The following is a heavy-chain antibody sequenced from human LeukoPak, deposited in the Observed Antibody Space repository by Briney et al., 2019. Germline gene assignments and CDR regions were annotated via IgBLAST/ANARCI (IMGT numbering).Heavy chain of an antibody. CDR2: ISHDGSSE. Sequence: GGSLRLSCAASGFTFSTYAMPWVRQAPGKGLEWVAVISHDGSSEYYADSVKGRFTISRDNSRTTVYLQMNSLRPEDTAVYYCAKDRWVPTTEKPIDHWGQGTLVTVSS. V-gene: IGHV3-30*18. D-gene: IGHD1-1*01. CDR1: GFTFSTYA. CDR3: AKDRWVPTTEKPIDH. J-gene: IGHJ4*02.